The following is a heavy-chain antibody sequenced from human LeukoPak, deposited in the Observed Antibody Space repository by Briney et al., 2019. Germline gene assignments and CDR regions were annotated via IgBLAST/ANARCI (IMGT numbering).Heavy chain of an antibody. CDR2: IYYSGDI. J-gene: IGHJ6*03. CDR1: GGSISTYY. V-gene: IGHV4-59*12. Sequence: ASETLSLTCTVSGGSISTYYWSWIRQPPGKGLEWIGSIYYSGDIYYNLSLKSRVTISVDTSKNQFSLKLSSVTAADTAVYYCARGYCSGGSCYSYYYYNYMDVWGKGTTVTVSS. D-gene: IGHD2-15*01. CDR3: ARGYCSGGSCYSYYYYNYMDV.